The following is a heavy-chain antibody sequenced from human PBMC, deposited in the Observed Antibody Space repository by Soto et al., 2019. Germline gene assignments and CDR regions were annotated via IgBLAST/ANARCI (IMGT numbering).Heavy chain of an antibody. J-gene: IGHJ6*02. CDR3: AILLRSTYGMDV. CDR1: GGSISSSNW. CDR2: IYHSGST. V-gene: IGHV4-4*02. D-gene: IGHD3-3*01. Sequence: QVQLQEWGPGLVKPSGTLSLTCAVSGGSISSSNWWTWVRQPPGKGLEWIGEIYHSGSTNYNPSLKSRVTISVDKSKYQFSLKVPSVTAADTAVYYCAILLRSTYGMDVWGQGTTVTVSS.